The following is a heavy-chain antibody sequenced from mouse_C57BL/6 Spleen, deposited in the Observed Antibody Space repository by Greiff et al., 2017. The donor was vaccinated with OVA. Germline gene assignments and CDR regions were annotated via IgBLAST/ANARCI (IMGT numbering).Heavy chain of an antibody. J-gene: IGHJ2*01. CDR1: GYTFTNYW. CDR3: ARGGDYGNSIFDD. Sequence: QVQLQQSGAELVRPGTSVKMSCKASGYTFTNYWIGWAKQRPGHGLEWIGDIYPGGGYTNYNEKFKGKATMTADKSSSTAYMQFSSLTAQDAAIYYCARGGDYGNSIFDDWGQGTTLTVSS. V-gene: IGHV1-63*01. CDR2: IYPGGGYT. D-gene: IGHD2-1*01.